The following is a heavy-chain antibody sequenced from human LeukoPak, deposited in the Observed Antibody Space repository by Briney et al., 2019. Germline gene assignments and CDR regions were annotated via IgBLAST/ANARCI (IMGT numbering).Heavy chain of an antibody. D-gene: IGHD6-13*01. V-gene: IGHV3-30-3*01. Sequence: GRSLRLSCAASGFTFSSYAMHWVRQAPGKGLEWVAVISYDGSNKYYADSVKGRFTISRDNSKNTLYLQMNSLRAEDTAVYYCAKGIAEESLFDSWGQGTLVTVSS. J-gene: IGHJ4*02. CDR3: AKGIAEESLFDS. CDR1: GFTFSSYA. CDR2: ISYDGSNK.